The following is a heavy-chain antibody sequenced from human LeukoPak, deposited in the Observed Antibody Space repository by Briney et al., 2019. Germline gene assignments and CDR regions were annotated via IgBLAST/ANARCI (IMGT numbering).Heavy chain of an antibody. CDR3: ATSTCSSTSCFYYYMDV. CDR2: IYTSGST. CDR1: GYSISSGSYY. D-gene: IGHD2-2*01. V-gene: IGHV4-61*02. J-gene: IGHJ6*03. Sequence: SETLSLTCAVSGYSISSGSYYWSWIRQPAGKGLEWIGRIYTSGSTNYNPSLKSRVTISVDTSKNQFSLKLSSVTAADTAVYYCATSTCSSTSCFYYYMDVWGKGTTVTVSS.